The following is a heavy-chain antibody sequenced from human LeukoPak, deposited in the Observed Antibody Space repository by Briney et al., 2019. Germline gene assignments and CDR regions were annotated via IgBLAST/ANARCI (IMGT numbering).Heavy chain of an antibody. CDR2: IYYSGST. D-gene: IGHD3-10*01. Sequence: SSETLSLTCTVSGGSISSSSYYWGWIRQPPGKGLEWIGSIYYSGSTHYNPSLKSRVTISVDTSKNQFSLKLSSVTAADTAVYYCARRPRITMVRGVIEVYFDYWGQGTLVTVSS. V-gene: IGHV4-39*01. CDR1: GGSISSSSYY. CDR3: ARRPRITMVRGVIEVYFDY. J-gene: IGHJ4*02.